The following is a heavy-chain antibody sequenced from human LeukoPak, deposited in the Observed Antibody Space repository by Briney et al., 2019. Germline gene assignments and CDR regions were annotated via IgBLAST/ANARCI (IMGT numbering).Heavy chain of an antibody. CDR2: IYYSGST. D-gene: IGHD1-1*01. J-gene: IGHJ1*01. V-gene: IGHV4-59*01. CDR3: ASQNGNGSFQH. CDR1: GGSISSYY. Sequence: SETLSLTCTVSGGSISSYYWSWIRQPPGKGLEWIGYIYYSGSTNYNPSLKSRVTMSVDTSKNQFSLKLSSVTAADTAVYYCASQNGNGSFQHWGQGTLVTVSS.